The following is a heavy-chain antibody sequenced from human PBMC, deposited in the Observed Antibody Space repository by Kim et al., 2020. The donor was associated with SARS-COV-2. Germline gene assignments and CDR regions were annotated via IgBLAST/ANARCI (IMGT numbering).Heavy chain of an antibody. Sequence: SVKVSCKASGGTFSSYTISWVRQAPGQGLEWMGRIIPILGIENYAQKFQGRVTITADKSTSTAYMELSSLRSEDTAVYYCARDHIYYYDSSGYPPLGYFDLWGRGTLVTVSS. V-gene: IGHV1-69*04. J-gene: IGHJ2*01. CDR3: ARDHIYYYDSSGYPPLGYFDL. CDR2: IIPILGIE. D-gene: IGHD3-22*01. CDR1: GGTFSSYT.